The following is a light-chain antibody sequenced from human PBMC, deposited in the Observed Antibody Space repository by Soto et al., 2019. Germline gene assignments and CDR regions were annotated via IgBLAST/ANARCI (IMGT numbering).Light chain of an antibody. V-gene: IGLV4-69*01. Sequence: QTVVTQSPSASASLGASVKLTCTLSSGHSSNAIAWHQQQPQKGPRFLMKLNSDGSHSKGDGIPDRFSGSSSGAERDLTISSLQSEDEADYYCQTWGTGIRAFGGVTKLTVL. CDR2: LNSDGSH. J-gene: IGLJ2*01. CDR1: SGHSSNA. CDR3: QTWGTGIRA.